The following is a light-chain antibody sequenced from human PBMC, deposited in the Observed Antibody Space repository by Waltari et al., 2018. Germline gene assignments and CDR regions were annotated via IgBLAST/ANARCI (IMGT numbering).Light chain of an antibody. CDR2: AAS. V-gene: IGKV1-39*01. J-gene: IGKJ5*01. Sequence: DIQMTQSPSSLSASVVDRVTITCRASQPIVRYLNWYQQKPGKAPKLLIYAASTLQRGVPSRFSGSGSGTDFTLAINSVQPDDFATYFCQQTSSAPFTFGRGTRLDFK. CDR3: QQTSSAPFT. CDR1: QPIVRY.